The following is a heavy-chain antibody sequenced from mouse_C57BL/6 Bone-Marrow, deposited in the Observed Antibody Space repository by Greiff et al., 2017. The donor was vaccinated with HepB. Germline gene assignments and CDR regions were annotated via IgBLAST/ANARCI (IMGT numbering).Heavy chain of an antibody. J-gene: IGHJ2*01. Sequence: EVQRVESGGGLVQPKGSLKLSCAASGFSFNTYAMNWVRQAPGKGLEWVARIRSKSNNYATYYADSVKDRFTISRDDSESMLYLQMNNLKTEDTAMYYCVRHEIPFDYWGQGTTLTVSS. V-gene: IGHV10-1*01. CDR1: GFSFNTYA. CDR2: IRSKSNNYAT. CDR3: VRHEIPFDY.